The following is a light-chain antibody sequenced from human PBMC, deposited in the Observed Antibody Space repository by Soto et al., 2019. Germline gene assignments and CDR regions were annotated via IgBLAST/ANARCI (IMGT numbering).Light chain of an antibody. J-gene: IGKJ5*01. CDR1: QGITNR. Sequence: DIQMTQSPSSVSASVGDRVTITCRASQGITNRLAWYQQKPGKDPKLLIYEASSLQSGVPSRISGSGSGTDFPLTISSLQREDLATYYCQQANSFPITFGQGTRLEIK. V-gene: IGKV1D-12*01. CDR3: QQANSFPIT. CDR2: EAS.